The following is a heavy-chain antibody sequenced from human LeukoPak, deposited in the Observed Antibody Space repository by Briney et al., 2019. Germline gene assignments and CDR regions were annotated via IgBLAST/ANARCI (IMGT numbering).Heavy chain of an antibody. Sequence: SETLSLTCAVYGGSFSGYYWSWIRQPPGKGLEWIGEINHSGSTNYNPSLKSRVTISVDTSKNQFSLKLSFVTAADTAVYYCARGPYCSGGSCYEDDAFDIWGQGTMVTVSS. D-gene: IGHD2-15*01. V-gene: IGHV4-34*01. CDR3: ARGPYCSGGSCYEDDAFDI. J-gene: IGHJ3*02. CDR1: GGSFSGYY. CDR2: INHSGST.